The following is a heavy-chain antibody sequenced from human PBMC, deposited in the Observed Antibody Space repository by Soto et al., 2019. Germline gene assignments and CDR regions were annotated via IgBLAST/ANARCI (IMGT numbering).Heavy chain of an antibody. V-gene: IGHV4-31*02. CDR3: ARDAEGSITGFFAH. Sequence: VPLQESGPGLVKPSQTLSLNCTVSGASIPRGGYFWTWLRPLPGTGLEWIGHPYYSGTTSSTPCLKSRVSISVDSSENLFSLTLTSVTAADTAIYYCARDAEGSITGFFAHWGQGVLVTVSS. D-gene: IGHD1-20*01. CDR1: GASIPRGGYF. J-gene: IGHJ4*02. CDR2: PYYSGTT.